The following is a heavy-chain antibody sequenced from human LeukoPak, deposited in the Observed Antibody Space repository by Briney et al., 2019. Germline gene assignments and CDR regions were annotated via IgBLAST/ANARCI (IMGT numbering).Heavy chain of an antibody. V-gene: IGHV3-64D*09. J-gene: IGHJ4*02. CDR1: GFTFSSYA. D-gene: IGHD1-1*01. CDR2: ISSNGINT. CDR3: VKDHDRNWNDKGYFDY. Sequence: WGSVRLSCSASGFTFSSYAMHWVRQAPGKGLEYVSAISSNGINTYYADSVKGRFTISRDNSKNTLDLPMSSLRAEDTAVYYCVKDHDRNWNDKGYFDYWGQGTLVTVSS.